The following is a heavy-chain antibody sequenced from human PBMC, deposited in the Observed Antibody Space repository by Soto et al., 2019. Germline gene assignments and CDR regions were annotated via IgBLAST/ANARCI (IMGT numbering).Heavy chain of an antibody. CDR3: ARDRYRYYDFLTEKYNWFDP. CDR2: IIPIFGTA. V-gene: IGHV1-69*13. Sequence: ASVKVSCKASGGTFSSYAISWVRQAPGQGLEWMGGIIPIFGTANYAQKFQGRVTITADESTSTAYMGLSSLRSEDTAVYYCARDRYRYYDFLTEKYNWFDPWGQGTLVTVSS. CDR1: GGTFSSYA. D-gene: IGHD3-3*01. J-gene: IGHJ5*02.